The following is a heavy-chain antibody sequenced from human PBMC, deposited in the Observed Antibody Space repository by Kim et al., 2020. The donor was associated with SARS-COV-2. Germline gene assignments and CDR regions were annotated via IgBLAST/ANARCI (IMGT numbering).Heavy chain of an antibody. CDR3: AREVAYYYDSSGRMGLDY. J-gene: IGHJ4*02. D-gene: IGHD3-22*01. V-gene: IGHV3-33*01. CDR1: FFTFSSYG. CDR2: ICDDGRNK. Sequence: SLILSFSASFFTFSSYGMHWVRQAPGKGLVWGAGICDDGRNKYYADSVKGRFTISRDNSKNTLYLQMNSLRAEDTAVYYCAREVAYYYDSSGRMGLDYWGQGTLVTVSS.